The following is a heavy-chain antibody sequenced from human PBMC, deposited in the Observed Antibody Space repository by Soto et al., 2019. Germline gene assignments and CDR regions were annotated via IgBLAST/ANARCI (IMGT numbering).Heavy chain of an antibody. D-gene: IGHD6-13*01. J-gene: IGHJ5*02. V-gene: IGHV4-30-2*01. CDR1: GGSISSGGYS. CDR3: ARGEPYSSSWYRVYWFDP. Sequence: SETLSLTCAVSGGSISSGGYSWSWIRQPPGKGLEWIGYMYHSGSTYYNPSLKSRVTISVDTSKNQFSLKLSSVTAADTAVYYCARGEPYSSSWYRVYWFDPWGQGTLVTVSS. CDR2: MYHSGST.